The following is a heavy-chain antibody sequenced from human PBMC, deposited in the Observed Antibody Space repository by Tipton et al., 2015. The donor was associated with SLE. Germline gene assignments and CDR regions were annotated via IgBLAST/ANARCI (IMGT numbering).Heavy chain of an antibody. D-gene: IGHD2-2*02. V-gene: IGHV1-18*01. CDR2: VSADSLTT. J-gene: IGHJ3*02. CDR3: ARDRPTAIHDRKAFNI. CDR1: GYTFTNYG. Sequence: QVQLVQSGAEVKRPGASVKVSCKASGYTFTNYGFSWVRQAPGQGLEWMAWVSADSLTTNYAQKLQGRVTVTADTSTSTTYMELRSLTSDDTAVYYCARDRPTAIHDRKAFNIWGQGTVVAVSS.